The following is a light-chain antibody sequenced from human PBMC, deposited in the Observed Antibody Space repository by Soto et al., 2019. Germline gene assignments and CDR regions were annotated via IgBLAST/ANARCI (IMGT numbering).Light chain of an antibody. CDR2: LNIYGSH. J-gene: IGLJ2*01. V-gene: IGLV4-69*01. Sequence: QLVLTQSPSASASLGASVKLTCTLSSGHSSYAIAWHQQQPEKGPRYLMNLNIYGSHTKGDGIPDRFSGSSSGAERYLTISSLQSEDEADYYCQTWGTGIVVFGGGTKLPVL. CDR1: SGHSSYA. CDR3: QTWGTGIVV.